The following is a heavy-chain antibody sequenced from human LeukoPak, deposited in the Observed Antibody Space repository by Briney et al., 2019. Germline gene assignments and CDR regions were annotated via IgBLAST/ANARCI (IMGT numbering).Heavy chain of an antibody. CDR1: GFSFRSCW. V-gene: IGHV3-74*01. D-gene: IGHD3-3*01. CDR3: ASLVGGYYPPVEAFDV. Sequence: GSLRLSCAASGFSFRSCWMHWVRQAPGKELVWVSRINGDGSTTNYADSVRGRFTISRDNAKNTLYLQMNSLRADDSAVYFCASLVGGYYPPVEAFDVWGQGTMVTVSS. CDR2: INGDGSTT. J-gene: IGHJ3*01.